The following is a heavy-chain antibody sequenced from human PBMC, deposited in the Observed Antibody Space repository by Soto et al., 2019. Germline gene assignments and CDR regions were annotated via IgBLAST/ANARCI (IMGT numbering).Heavy chain of an antibody. CDR2: VYSSGAT. CDR3: ARDRGPYTGFSDY. CDR1: GCSIDYYY. J-gene: IGHJ4*02. D-gene: IGHD2-8*02. V-gene: IGHV4-59*01. Sequence: PSETLPLTCSVSGCSIDYYYWSWIRQPPGKGLEWIAYVYSSGATNYNPSLKSRATISVDTSKDQFSLKLSSVTAADTAVYYCARDRGPYTGFSDYWGQGTLVTVSP.